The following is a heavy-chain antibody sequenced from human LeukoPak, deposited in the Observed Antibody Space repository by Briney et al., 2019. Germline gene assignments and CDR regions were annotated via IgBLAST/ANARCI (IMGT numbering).Heavy chain of an antibody. V-gene: IGHV3-74*01. J-gene: IGHJ6*02. CDR2: IKSDGSSTST. CDR3: ARDYYYAMHV. CDR1: GFTFSPYW. Sequence: GGSLRLSCAASGFTFSPYWMHWVRQAPGKGLVWVSCIKSDGSSTSTSYADSVKGRFTISRDNAKNILYLQMNSLRAEDTAVYYCARDYYYAMHVWGQGTTVTVSS.